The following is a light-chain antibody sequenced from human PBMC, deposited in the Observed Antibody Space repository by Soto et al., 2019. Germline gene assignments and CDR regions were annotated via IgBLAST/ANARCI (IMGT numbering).Light chain of an antibody. V-gene: IGKV1-12*01. CDR3: QEGNSLPPT. Sequence: DIPMTQSPSSVSASLGVRVTITCRASQGIGSWLAWYQQKPGKAPKLLIYSASTLQSGVPSRFSGSGSGTDFTLTISTLQPEDFATYYCQEGNSLPPTFGGGTKVDIK. CDR1: QGIGSW. J-gene: IGKJ4*01. CDR2: SAS.